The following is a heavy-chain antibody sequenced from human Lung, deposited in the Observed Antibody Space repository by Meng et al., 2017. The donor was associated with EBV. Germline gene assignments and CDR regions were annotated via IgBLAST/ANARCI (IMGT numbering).Heavy chain of an antibody. CDR1: GVSISSDIW. CDR3: GRDQGRQLINH. CDR2: VYHRGDT. V-gene: IGHV4-4*02. Sequence: VQLPEAGPGLVKPSGTLSLTCSVSGVSISSDIWWSWVRQPPGKGLEWIGEVYHRGDTNYNPSLRSRVVISVDRSKNQFSLNLRSVTAADTAVYYCGRDQGRQLINHWGQGTLVTVSS. J-gene: IGHJ4*02. D-gene: IGHD1-1*01.